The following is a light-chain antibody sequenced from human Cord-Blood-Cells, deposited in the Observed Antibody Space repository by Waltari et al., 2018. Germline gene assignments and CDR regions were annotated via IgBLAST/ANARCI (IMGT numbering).Light chain of an antibody. J-gene: IGLJ1*01. Sequence: SYELTQPLSVSVALGQTARITCGGNNIGSKNVHWYQQKPGQAPVLVIYRDSNRPSVIPERFSGSNSGNTATLTISRAQAGDEADYYCQVWDSSTYVFGTGTKVTVL. V-gene: IGLV3-9*01. CDR1: NIGSKN. CDR3: QVWDSSTYV. CDR2: RDS.